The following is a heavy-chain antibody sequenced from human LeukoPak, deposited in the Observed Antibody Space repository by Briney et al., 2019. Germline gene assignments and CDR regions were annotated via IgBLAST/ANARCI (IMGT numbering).Heavy chain of an antibody. Sequence: PGGSLRLSCAASGFTFSSYAMSWVRQAPGKGLEWVSAISGSGGSTYYADSVKGRFTISRDNSKNTLYLQINSLRAEDTAVYYCAKDQCGSTSCYVLYYYYMDVWGKGTTVTVSS. J-gene: IGHJ6*03. D-gene: IGHD2-2*01. CDR3: AKDQCGSTSCYVLYYYYMDV. CDR1: GFTFSSYA. CDR2: ISGSGGST. V-gene: IGHV3-23*01.